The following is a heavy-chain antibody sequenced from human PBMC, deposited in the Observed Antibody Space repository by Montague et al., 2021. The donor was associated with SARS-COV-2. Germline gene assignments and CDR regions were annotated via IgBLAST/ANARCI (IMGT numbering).Heavy chain of an antibody. D-gene: IGHD6-19*01. Sequence: PALVTPTQTLTLTCTFSGFSLSTSGMCASWIRQPPGKALEWLARIDWDDDKYYSTSLKTRLTISKDTSKNQVVLTMTNMDPVDTATYYCARAMAGTEDYWGQGTLVTVSS. V-gene: IGHV2-70*11. CDR2: IDWDDDK. CDR1: GFSLSTSGMC. J-gene: IGHJ4*02. CDR3: ARAMAGTEDY.